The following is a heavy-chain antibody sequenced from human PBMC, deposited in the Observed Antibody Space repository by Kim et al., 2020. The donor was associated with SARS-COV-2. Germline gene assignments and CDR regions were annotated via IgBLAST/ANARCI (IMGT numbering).Heavy chain of an antibody. J-gene: IGHJ4*02. V-gene: IGHV4-39*01. CDR3: ARHPNGIYSHFDF. CDR2: IYYSGST. Sequence: SETLSLTCTVSGGSISTSSYYWGWIRQPPGKGLEWIGTIYYSGSTYYNPSLKSRVTVSVDTSKNQFSLKLTSVTAADTAVYYCARHPNGIYSHFDFCGQGILVTVSS. CDR1: GGSISTSSYY. D-gene: IGHD1-26*01.